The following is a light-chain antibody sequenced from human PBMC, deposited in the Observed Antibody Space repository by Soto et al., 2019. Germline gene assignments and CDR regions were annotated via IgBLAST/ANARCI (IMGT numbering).Light chain of an antibody. V-gene: IGKV3-11*01. CDR3: QQRINWPIT. J-gene: IGKJ5*01. CDR1: QSVSSY. CDR2: DAS. Sequence: EIVLTQSRATLSLSPGESATLSCRASQSVSSYLAWYQQKPGQAPRLLIYDASNRATGIPARFSGSGSGTDFTLTISSLEPEDFAVYYCQQRINWPITFGQGTRLEIK.